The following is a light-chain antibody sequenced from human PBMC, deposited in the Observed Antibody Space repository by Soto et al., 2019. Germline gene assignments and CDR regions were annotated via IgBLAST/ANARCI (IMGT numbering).Light chain of an antibody. V-gene: IGLV1-40*01. CDR2: GNS. J-gene: IGLJ3*02. Sequence: QSVLTQPPSVSGAPGQRVTISCTGSSSNIGAGYDVHWYQQLPGTAPKLLIYGNSNRPSGVPDRFSGSKSGTSASLAITGLQAEDEADYYCSSYKAYSTLWLFGGGTQLTVL. CDR1: SSNIGAGYD. CDR3: SSYKAYSTLWL.